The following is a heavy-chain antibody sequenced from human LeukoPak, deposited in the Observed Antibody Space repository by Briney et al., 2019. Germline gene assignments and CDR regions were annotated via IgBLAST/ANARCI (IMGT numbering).Heavy chain of an antibody. V-gene: IGHV3-66*01. CDR1: GFTVSSNS. Sequence: PGGSLRLSCTVSGFTVSSNSMSWVRQAPGKGLEWVSMFYSGGSTFYADSVKGRFTIARDSSKNTLYLQMNSLRAEDTAVYYCVTYQLLLYGFDYWGQGTLVTVSS. CDR3: VTYQLLLYGFDY. J-gene: IGHJ4*02. CDR2: FYSGGST. D-gene: IGHD2-2*01.